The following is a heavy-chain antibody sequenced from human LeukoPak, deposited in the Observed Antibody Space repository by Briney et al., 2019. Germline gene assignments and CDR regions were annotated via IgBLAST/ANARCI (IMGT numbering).Heavy chain of an antibody. Sequence: GGSLRLSCAVSGFTLRSYSMNWVRQAPGKGLEWISYISSSTATIYYAESVKGRFTISRDNAKDSLHLQMNSLKAEDTAVYYCARGAGKYDNYYQYMDVWGKGTTVTVSS. CDR1: GFTLRSYS. CDR2: ISSSTATI. CDR3: ARGAGKYDNYYQYMDV. D-gene: IGHD3-9*01. V-gene: IGHV3-48*01. J-gene: IGHJ6*03.